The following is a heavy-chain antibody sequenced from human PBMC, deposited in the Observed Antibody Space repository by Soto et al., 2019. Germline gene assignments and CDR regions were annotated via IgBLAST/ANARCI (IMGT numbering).Heavy chain of an antibody. CDR3: AKDPSTGSADF. Sequence: GESLKISCAASGFSFSDFGMTWVRQAPGKGLEWVSTIHREGTNTHYADSVKGRFTISRDNSKDTLYLEMNSLRAEDTAIYFCAKDPSTGSADFWGQGTLVTVSS. CDR2: IHREGTNT. CDR1: GFSFSDFG. V-gene: IGHV3-23*01. D-gene: IGHD3-9*01. J-gene: IGHJ4*02.